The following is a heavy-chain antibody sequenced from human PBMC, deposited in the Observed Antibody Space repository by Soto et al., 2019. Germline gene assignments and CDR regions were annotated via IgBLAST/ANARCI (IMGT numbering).Heavy chain of an antibody. V-gene: IGHV5-51*01. CDR3: ARLIGYCSGGSCRMLDY. Sequence: GESLKISCKGSGYSFTSYWIGWVRQMPGKGLEWMGIIYPGDSDTRYSPSFQGQVTISADKSISTAYLQWSSLKASDTAMYYCARLIGYCSGGSCRMLDYWGQGTLVTVSS. CDR2: IYPGDSDT. D-gene: IGHD2-15*01. CDR1: GYSFTSYW. J-gene: IGHJ4*02.